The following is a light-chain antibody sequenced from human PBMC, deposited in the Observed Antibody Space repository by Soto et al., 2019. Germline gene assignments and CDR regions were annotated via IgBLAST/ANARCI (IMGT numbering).Light chain of an antibody. CDR3: QQTFSPPYT. Sequence: DIQMTQSLSSLSASVGDSVTITCRESQSISNSLSWYQQKPGKAPKFLIYVASTLQRGVPSRFSGSGSGTDFTLTISSLQPEDFATYYCQQTFSPPYTFGQGTKLEIK. V-gene: IGKV1-39*01. CDR1: QSISNS. J-gene: IGKJ2*01. CDR2: VAS.